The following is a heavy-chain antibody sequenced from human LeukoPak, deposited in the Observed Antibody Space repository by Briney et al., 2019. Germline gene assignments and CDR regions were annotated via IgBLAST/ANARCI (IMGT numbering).Heavy chain of an antibody. J-gene: IGHJ3*02. D-gene: IGHD5-12*01. CDR1: GFTFANAW. V-gene: IGHV3-53*04. Sequence: PGGSLRLSCAASGFTFANAWMSWVRQAPGKGLEWVSVIHSGGSTLYADSVKGRFTISRHNSKNTLYLQVNSLRAEDTAVYFCARGGSSGNDYSSFDIWGQGTMVTVSS. CDR3: ARGGSSGNDYSSFDI. CDR2: IHSGGST.